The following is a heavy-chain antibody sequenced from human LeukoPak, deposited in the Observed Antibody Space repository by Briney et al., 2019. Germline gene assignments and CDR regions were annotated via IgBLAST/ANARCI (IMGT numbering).Heavy chain of an antibody. CDR3: ARDLSQWIFDD. CDR2: IIPIFDIT. J-gene: IGHJ4*02. D-gene: IGHD5-12*01. Sequence: ASVKVSCKASGGTFSSYTISWVRQAPGQGLEWMGRIIPIFDITNYAQKFQGRVTMTTDTSTSTAYMELRSLRSDDTAVYYCARDLSQWIFDDWGQGTLVTVSS. V-gene: IGHV1-69*04. CDR1: GGTFSSYT.